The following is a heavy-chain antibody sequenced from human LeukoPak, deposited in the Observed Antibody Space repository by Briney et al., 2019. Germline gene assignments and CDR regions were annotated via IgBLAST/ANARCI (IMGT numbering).Heavy chain of an antibody. CDR3: AREEAMVRGVIITGFDALDI. CDR1: GFTFSSYE. Sequence: GGSLRLSCAASGFTFSSYEMNWVRQAPGKGLEWVSYISSSGSTIYYADSVKGRYTISRDNAKNSLYLQMNSLRAEDTAVYYCAREEAMVRGVIITGFDALDIWGQGTMVTVSS. J-gene: IGHJ3*02. V-gene: IGHV3-48*03. D-gene: IGHD3-10*01. CDR2: ISSSGSTI.